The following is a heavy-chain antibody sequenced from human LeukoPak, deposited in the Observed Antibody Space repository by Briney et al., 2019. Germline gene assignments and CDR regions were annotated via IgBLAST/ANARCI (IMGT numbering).Heavy chain of an antibody. J-gene: IGHJ4*02. CDR3: ARGPSGYHNT. Sequence: GGSLRLSCATSGFTFSSYSMNWVRQAPGKGLEWVSSISSSSSYIYYADSVKGRFTISRDNSKNTLYLQMNSLRAEDTAVYYCARGPSGYHNTGGQGTLVTVSS. CDR2: ISSSSSYI. CDR1: GFTFSSYS. D-gene: IGHD5-12*01. V-gene: IGHV3-21*01.